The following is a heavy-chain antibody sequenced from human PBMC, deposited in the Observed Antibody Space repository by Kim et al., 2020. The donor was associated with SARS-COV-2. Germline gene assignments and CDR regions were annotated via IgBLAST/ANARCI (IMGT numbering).Heavy chain of an antibody. Sequence: SVKVSCKASGGTFSSYAISWVRQAPGQGLEWMGGIIPIFGTANYAQKFQGRVTITADESTSTAYMELSSLRSEDTAVYYCARDLGSSGSTGVFDYWGQGTLVTVSS. CDR3: ARDLGSSGSTGVFDY. D-gene: IGHD6-19*01. CDR2: IIPIFGTA. CDR1: GGTFSSYA. J-gene: IGHJ4*02. V-gene: IGHV1-69*13.